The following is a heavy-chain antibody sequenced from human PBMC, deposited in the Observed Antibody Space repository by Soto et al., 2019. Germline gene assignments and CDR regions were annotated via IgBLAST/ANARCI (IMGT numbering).Heavy chain of an antibody. Sequence: QVQLQESGPGLVKPSQTLSLTCTVSGGSISSGGYYWSWIRQHPGKGLEWIGYIYYSGSTYYNPSLKSRVTISVDTSKNQFSLKLSSVTAADTAVYYCPRDRVMDILTGYRAQDAFDIWGQGTMVTVSS. CDR1: GGSISSGGYY. D-gene: IGHD3-9*01. CDR2: IYYSGST. J-gene: IGHJ3*02. V-gene: IGHV4-31*03. CDR3: PRDRVMDILTGYRAQDAFDI.